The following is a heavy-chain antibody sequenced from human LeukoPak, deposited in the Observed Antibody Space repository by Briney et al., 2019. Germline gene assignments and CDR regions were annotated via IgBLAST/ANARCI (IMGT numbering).Heavy chain of an antibody. CDR3: ARQVGLIAVAVIPRFFDY. D-gene: IGHD6-19*01. Sequence: PSETLSLTCTVSGGSISSSDYYWGWIRQPPGKGLEWIGSIYYSGSTYYNPSLKSRVTISVDTSKNQFSLKLSSVTAADTAVYYCARQVGLIAVAVIPRFFDYWGQGTLVTVSS. CDR1: GGSISSSDYY. V-gene: IGHV4-39*01. CDR2: IYYSGST. J-gene: IGHJ4*02.